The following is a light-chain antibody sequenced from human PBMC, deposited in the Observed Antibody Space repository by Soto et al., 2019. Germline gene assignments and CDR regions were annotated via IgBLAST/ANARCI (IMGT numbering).Light chain of an antibody. CDR2: AAA. CDR1: QGISSY. J-gene: IGKJ2*01. V-gene: IGKV1-8*01. CDR3: QQYFSYPYT. Sequence: AIRMTQSQSSFSASTGDRVTITCRASQGISSYLAWYQQKPGKAPKLLIYAAATLQRGAPSRFSASGSATDITLTISRLQSEDFATYYCQQYFSYPYTFGQGTKLEI.